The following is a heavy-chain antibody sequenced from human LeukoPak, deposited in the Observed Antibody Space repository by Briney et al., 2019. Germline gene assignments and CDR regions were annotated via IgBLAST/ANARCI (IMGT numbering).Heavy chain of an antibody. CDR1: GFTFSSYG. J-gene: IGHJ4*02. V-gene: IGHV3-33*06. CDR2: IWYDGSNK. Sequence: GGSLRLSCAASGFTFSSYGMHWVRQAPGRGLEWVAVIWYDGSNKYYADSVKGRFTISRDNSKNTLYPQMNSLRAEDTAVYYCAKDRAYYDILTGYRPAFFDYWGQGTLVTVSS. CDR3: AKDRAYYDILTGYRPAFFDY. D-gene: IGHD3-9*01.